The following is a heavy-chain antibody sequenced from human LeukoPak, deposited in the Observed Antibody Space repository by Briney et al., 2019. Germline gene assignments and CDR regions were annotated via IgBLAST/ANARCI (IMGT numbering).Heavy chain of an antibody. V-gene: IGHV3-23*01. CDR3: AKGGGDIVVNRGFDY. D-gene: IGHD2-15*01. CDR1: GFTFSSYA. J-gene: IGHJ4*02. CDR2: ISSSGGST. Sequence: GGSLRLSCAASGFTFSSYAMTWVRQAPGKGLEWVSGISSSGGSTYYADSVKGRFSISRDSSKNTLYLQMNSLRAEDTAVYYCAKGGGDIVVNRGFDYWGQGTLVTVSS.